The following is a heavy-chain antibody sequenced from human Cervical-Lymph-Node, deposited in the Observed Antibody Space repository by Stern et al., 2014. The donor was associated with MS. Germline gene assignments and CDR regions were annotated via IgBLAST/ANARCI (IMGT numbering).Heavy chain of an antibody. CDR3: AHRVGGHNFYFYGMDV. CDR2: IYWDDYK. Sequence: QVTLRESGPTLVKPTQTLTLTCTFSGFSLSTSGVGVGWIRQPPGKALEWLALIYWDDYKRYSPSLRSRLTISKDTSKNQVVLTMTNMDPVDTATYYCAHRVGGHNFYFYGMDVWGQGTTVTVSS. J-gene: IGHJ6*02. V-gene: IGHV2-5*02. CDR1: GFSLSTSGVG.